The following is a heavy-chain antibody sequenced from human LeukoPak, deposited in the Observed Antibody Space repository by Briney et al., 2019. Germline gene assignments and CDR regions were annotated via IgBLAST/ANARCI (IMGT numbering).Heavy chain of an antibody. CDR2: FDPEDGET. CDR3: ATDGGSETRRTLNYYYYYGMDV. CDR1: GYTLTELS. Sequence: ASVKVSCKVSGYTLTELSMHWVRQAPGKGLEWMGGFDPEDGETIYAQKFQGRVTMTEDTSTDTAYMELSSLRSEDTAAYYCATDGGSETRRTLNYYYYYGMDVWGQGTTVTVSS. V-gene: IGHV1-24*01. D-gene: IGHD3-10*01. J-gene: IGHJ6*02.